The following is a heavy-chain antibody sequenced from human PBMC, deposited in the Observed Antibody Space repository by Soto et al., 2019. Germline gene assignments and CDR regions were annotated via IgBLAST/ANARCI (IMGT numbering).Heavy chain of an antibody. CDR2: IYYSGST. V-gene: IGHV4-39*01. CDR1: GGSISSSSYY. Sequence: QLQLQESGPGLVKPSETLSLTCTVSGGSISSSSYYWGWIRQPPGKGLEWIGSIYYSGSTYYNPSLKSRVTISVDPSKNQFSLTLSSVTAADTAVYYCARQGITIFGVVHYYYGMDVWGQGTTVTVSS. J-gene: IGHJ6*02. D-gene: IGHD3-3*01. CDR3: ARQGITIFGVVHYYYGMDV.